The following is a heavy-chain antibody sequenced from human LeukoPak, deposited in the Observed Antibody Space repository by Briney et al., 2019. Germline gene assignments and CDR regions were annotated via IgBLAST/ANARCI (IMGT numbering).Heavy chain of an antibody. D-gene: IGHD1-26*01. J-gene: IGHJ4*02. CDR2: FLYSGTT. Sequence: SETLSLTCSVSNRAVKNYYWTWIRQPPGQGREWIGNFLYSGTTTYRASLDSRLIISVDNSKNTVSLRLFSVTAADTAVYYCATLVYSGSRYHFDTWGQGTLVTVSS. CDR3: ATLVYSGSRYHFDT. V-gene: IGHV4-59*02. CDR1: NRAVKNYY.